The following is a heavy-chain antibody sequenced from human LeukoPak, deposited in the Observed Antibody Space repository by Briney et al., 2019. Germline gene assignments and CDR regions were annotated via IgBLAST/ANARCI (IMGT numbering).Heavy chain of an antibody. J-gene: IGHJ3*02. CDR2: IYSGGST. CDR1: GFTVSSNY. CDR3: ARSPISRTAFDI. Sequence: HPGGSLRLSCAASGFTVSSNYMSWVRQAPGKGLEWVSVIYSGGSTYYADSVKGRFTISRDNSKNTLYLQMNSLRAEDTAVYYCARSPISRTAFDIWGQGTMVTVSS. V-gene: IGHV3-53*01.